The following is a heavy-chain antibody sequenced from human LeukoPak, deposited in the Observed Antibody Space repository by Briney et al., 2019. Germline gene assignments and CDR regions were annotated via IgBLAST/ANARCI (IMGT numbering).Heavy chain of an antibody. D-gene: IGHD3-22*01. CDR2: IYHSGSI. CDR3: ARDYYDSSGSYAFDI. J-gene: IGHJ3*02. V-gene: IGHV4-38-2*02. Sequence: KPSETLSLTCTVSGYSLSSGYYWGWIRQPPGKGLEWIGCIYHSGSIYYNPSLRSRVTISVDTSKNQFSLKLSSVTAADTAVYYCARDYYDSSGSYAFDIWGQGTMVTVSS. CDR1: GYSLSSGYY.